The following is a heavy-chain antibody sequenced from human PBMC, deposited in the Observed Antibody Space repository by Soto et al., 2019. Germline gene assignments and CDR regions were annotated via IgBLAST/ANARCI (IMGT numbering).Heavy chain of an antibody. CDR1: GFTFSSYS. D-gene: IGHD2-8*02. Sequence: PGGSLRLSCAASGFTFSSYSMNWVRQAPGKGLEWVSSISSSSSYIYYADSVKGRVTISVDTSKNQFSLKLTSVTAADTAVYYCARDKITGLFDYWGQGTLVTVSS. CDR2: ISSSSSYI. CDR3: ARDKITGLFDY. J-gene: IGHJ4*02. V-gene: IGHV3-21*01.